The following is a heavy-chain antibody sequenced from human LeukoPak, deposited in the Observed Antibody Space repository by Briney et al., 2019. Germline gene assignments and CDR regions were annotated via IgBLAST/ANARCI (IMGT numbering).Heavy chain of an antibody. D-gene: IGHD3-10*01. J-gene: IGHJ4*02. Sequence: PSETLSLTCAVYGGSFSGYYWSWIRQPPGKGLEWIGEINHSGSTNYNPSLKSRVTISVDTSKNQFSLKLSSVTAADTAVYYCARDAPSYGSGSYIFGYWGQGTLVTVSS. CDR1: GGSFSGYY. V-gene: IGHV4-34*01. CDR2: INHSGST. CDR3: ARDAPSYGSGSYIFGY.